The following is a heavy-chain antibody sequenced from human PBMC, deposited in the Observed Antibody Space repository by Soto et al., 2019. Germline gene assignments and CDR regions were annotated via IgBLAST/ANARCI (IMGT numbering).Heavy chain of an antibody. D-gene: IGHD2-2*01. CDR2: IDPGDSSA. V-gene: IGHV5-10-1*01. Sequence: HGESLKISCHGSGYTFFSFWIVWVRQVPGKGLEWVGRIDPGDSSATYSPTFQGHVTISADRSTRSAYLQWRSLRASDTAIYFCARRYCSRADCYSDSWGQGSLVTVSS. CDR1: GYTFFSFW. J-gene: IGHJ4*02. CDR3: ARRYCSRADCYSDS.